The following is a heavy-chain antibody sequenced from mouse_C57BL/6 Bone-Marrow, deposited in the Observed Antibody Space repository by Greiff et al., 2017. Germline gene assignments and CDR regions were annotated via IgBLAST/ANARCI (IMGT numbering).Heavy chain of an antibody. CDR3: TRDNNYLYYFDY. D-gene: IGHD1-1*01. CDR1: GYTFTGYW. Sequence: LEEPGAELMKPGASVKLSCKATGYTFTGYWIEWVKQRPGHGLEWIGEILPGSGSTNYNEKFKGKATFTADTSSNAAYMQLSSLTTEDSAIYYCTRDNNYLYYFDYWGQGTALTVSA. CDR2: ILPGSGST. V-gene: IGHV1-9*01. J-gene: IGHJ2*01.